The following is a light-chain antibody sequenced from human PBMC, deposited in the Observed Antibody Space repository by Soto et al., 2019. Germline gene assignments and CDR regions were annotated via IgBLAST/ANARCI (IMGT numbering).Light chain of an antibody. J-gene: IGKJ1*01. CDR3: KQSIQLPWK. CDR1: QSLLHSDGKTY. CDR2: EVS. V-gene: IGKV2D-29*01. Sequence: DFVLTQPPLSLSVTPGQPASISCKSSQSLLHSDGKTYLYWYLQKPGQPPQLLIYEVSNRFSGVPHRFSGSGSGTDFTLKISRVEAEDVVDDYGKQSIQLPWKLGQGTKVEIK.